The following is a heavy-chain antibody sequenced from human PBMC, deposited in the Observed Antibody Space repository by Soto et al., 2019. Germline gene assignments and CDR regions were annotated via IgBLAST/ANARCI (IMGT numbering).Heavy chain of an antibody. CDR2: INPSGGST. CDR1: GYTFTSYY. CDR3: ARDYPPAPSSIAAAGTSLYYYGMDV. V-gene: IGHV1-46*01. D-gene: IGHD6-13*01. J-gene: IGHJ6*02. Sequence: VSVKVCCKASGYTFTSYYMHWVRQAPGQGLEWMGIINPSGGSTSYAQKFQGRVTMTRDTSTSTAYMELSSLRSEDTAVYYCARDYPPAPSSIAAAGTSLYYYGMDVWGQGTTVTVSS.